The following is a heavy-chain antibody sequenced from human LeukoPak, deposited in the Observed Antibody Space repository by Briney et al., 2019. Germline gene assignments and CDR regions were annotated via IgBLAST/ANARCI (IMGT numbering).Heavy chain of an antibody. Sequence: SQTLSLTCAISGDSVSGNRAAWNWIRQSPSRGLEWLGRTYYRSRWYNDYAVSVKSRITISPDTSKNQFSLQLNSMTPEDTAVYYCARDLSLSMYEWGQGTLVTVSS. CDR3: ARDLSLSMYE. CDR2: TYYRSRWYN. J-gene: IGHJ4*02. V-gene: IGHV6-1*01. D-gene: IGHD2-8*01. CDR1: GDSVSGNRAA.